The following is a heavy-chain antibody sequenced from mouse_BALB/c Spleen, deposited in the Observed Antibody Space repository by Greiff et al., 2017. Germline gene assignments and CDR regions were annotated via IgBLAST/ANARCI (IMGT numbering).Heavy chain of an antibody. Sequence: VQLKESGPGLVKPSQSLSLTCTVTGYSITSDYAWNWIRQFPGNKLEWMGYISYSGSTSYNPSLKSRISITRDTSKNQFFLQLNSVTTEDTATYYCAGGGSSYDYYAMDYWGQGTSVTVSS. CDR2: ISYSGST. CDR1: GYSITSDYA. V-gene: IGHV3-2*02. J-gene: IGHJ4*01. CDR3: AGGGSSYDYYAMDY. D-gene: IGHD1-1*01.